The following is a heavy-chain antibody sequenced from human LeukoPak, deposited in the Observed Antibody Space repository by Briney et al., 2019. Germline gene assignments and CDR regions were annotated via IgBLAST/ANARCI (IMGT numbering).Heavy chain of an antibody. J-gene: IGHJ4*02. CDR2: IIPIFGTA. V-gene: IGHV1-69*05. Sequence: SVKVSCKASGGTFSSYAISWVRQAPGQGLEWMGGIIPIFGTANYAQKLQGRVTMTTDTSTSTAYMELRSLRSDDTAVYYCARDSRLGYCSSTSCYASGLIFDYWGQGTLVTVSS. D-gene: IGHD2-2*01. CDR1: GGTFSSYA. CDR3: ARDSRLGYCSSTSCYASGLIFDY.